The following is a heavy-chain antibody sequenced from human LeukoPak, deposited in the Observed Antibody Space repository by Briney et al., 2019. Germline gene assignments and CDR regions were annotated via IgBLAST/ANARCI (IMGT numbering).Heavy chain of an antibody. J-gene: IGHJ4*02. CDR2: ISAYNGNT. V-gene: IGHV1-18*01. Sequence: ASVKVSCKASGYTFTSYGISWVRQAPGQGLEWMGLISAYNGNTNYAQKVQGRVSMTTDTATSTAYKELRSLRSDDTAVYYCARVGYYGDYHSDYWGQGTLVTVSS. CDR3: ARVGYYGDYHSDY. CDR1: GYTFTSYG. D-gene: IGHD4-17*01.